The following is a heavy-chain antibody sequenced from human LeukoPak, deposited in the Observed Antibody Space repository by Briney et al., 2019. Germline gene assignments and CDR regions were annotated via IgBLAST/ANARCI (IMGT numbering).Heavy chain of an antibody. J-gene: IGHJ4*02. Sequence: PSETLSLTCAVYGGSLSGYYWSWIRQPPGEGLEWIGEINHSGSTNYNPSLKSRVTISVDTSKNQFSLKLSSVTAADTAVYYCARGANCSSTSCYQYYFDYWGQGTLVTVSS. V-gene: IGHV4-34*01. CDR1: GGSLSGYY. D-gene: IGHD2-2*01. CDR2: INHSGST. CDR3: ARGANCSSTSCYQYYFDY.